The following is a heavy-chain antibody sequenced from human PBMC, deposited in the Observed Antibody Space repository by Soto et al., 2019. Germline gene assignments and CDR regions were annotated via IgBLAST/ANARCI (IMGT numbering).Heavy chain of an antibody. CDR3: AKADLLGYCTGRSCYSLDY. Sequence: EVQVLESGGGLVQPGGSLRLSCAASGFTFSTYAMSWVRQAPGKGLEWVSGISGGGGSTYYADSVKGRFTISRDNSKNTLYLQMNSLRAEDTAVYYCAKADLLGYCTGRSCYSLDYWGQGTLVTVSS. CDR2: ISGGGGST. CDR1: GFTFSTYA. J-gene: IGHJ4*02. D-gene: IGHD2-15*01. V-gene: IGHV3-23*01.